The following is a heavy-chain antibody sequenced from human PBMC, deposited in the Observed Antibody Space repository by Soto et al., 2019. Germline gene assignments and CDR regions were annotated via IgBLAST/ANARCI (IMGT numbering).Heavy chain of an antibody. J-gene: IGHJ5*02. CDR3: ATTSAWPYNSFDP. CDR1: GDSINGFY. CDR2: IYYSGST. D-gene: IGHD2-2*01. V-gene: IGHV4-59*08. Sequence: PSETLSVSRTVSGDSINGFYGSWIRQPPGKGLEWIGYIYYSGSTNYNPSLKSRVTISVDTSKNQFSLKLNSVTAADTAMYYCATTSAWPYNSFDPWGQGTLVTV.